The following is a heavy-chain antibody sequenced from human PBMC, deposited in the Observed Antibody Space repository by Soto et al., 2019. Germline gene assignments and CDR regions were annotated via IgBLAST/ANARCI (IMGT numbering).Heavy chain of an antibody. CDR3: ARDSTVAATHDAFDI. J-gene: IGHJ3*02. V-gene: IGHV1-46*01. CDR2: INPSGGST. Sequence: QVQLVQSGAEVKKPGASVKVSCKASGYTFTSYYMHWVRQAPGQGLEWMGIINPSGGSTSYAQKFQGRVTMNRDTSTSTVYMELSSLRSEDTAVYYCARDSTVAATHDAFDIWGQGTMVTVSS. D-gene: IGHD2-15*01. CDR1: GYTFTSYY.